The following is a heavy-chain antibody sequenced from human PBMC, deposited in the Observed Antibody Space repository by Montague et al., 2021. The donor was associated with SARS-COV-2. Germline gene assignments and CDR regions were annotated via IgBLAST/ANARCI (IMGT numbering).Heavy chain of an antibody. CDR1: GVTFSNYD. J-gene: IGHJ3*02. CDR2: ISTSAYTT. Sequence: SLRLSCAASGVTFSNYDMNWVRQAPGKGPEWISYISTSAYTTSYAGSMKGRFTISRDNGKNSLYLQMNSLRVEDTAVYYCTRDYRSIVGDGLDIWGQGTKVTVSS. V-gene: IGHV3-48*03. D-gene: IGHD3-16*02. CDR3: TRDYRSIVGDGLDI.